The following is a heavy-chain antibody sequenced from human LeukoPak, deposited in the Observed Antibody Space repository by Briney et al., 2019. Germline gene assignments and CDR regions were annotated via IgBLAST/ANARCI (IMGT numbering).Heavy chain of an antibody. D-gene: IGHD5-24*01. CDR2: IIPIFGTA. V-gene: IGHV1-69*13. Sequence: SVKVSCKASGGTFSSYAISWVRQAPGQGLEWVGGIIPIFGTANYAQKFQGRVTITADESTSTAYMELSSLRSEDTAVYYCASIRDGYNFAADYWGQGTLVTVSS. CDR3: ASIRDGYNFAADY. J-gene: IGHJ4*02. CDR1: GGTFSSYA.